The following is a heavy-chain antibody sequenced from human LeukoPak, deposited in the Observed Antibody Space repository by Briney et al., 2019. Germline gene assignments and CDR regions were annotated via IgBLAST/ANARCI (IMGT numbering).Heavy chain of an antibody. CDR2: ISAHNGNT. J-gene: IGHJ4*02. Sequence: GASVKVSCKASGYTFTNYDINWVRQAPGQGLEWMGWISAHNGNTNYAQKLQGRVTMTTDTSTTTACMEMRSLRSDDTAVYYCARLAYGANYIDYWGQGTLVTVSS. CDR3: ARLAYGANYIDY. V-gene: IGHV1-18*01. D-gene: IGHD4-17*01. CDR1: GYTFTNYD.